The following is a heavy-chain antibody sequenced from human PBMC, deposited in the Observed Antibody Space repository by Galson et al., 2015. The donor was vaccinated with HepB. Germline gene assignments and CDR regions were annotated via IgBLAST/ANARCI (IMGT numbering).Heavy chain of an antibody. D-gene: IGHD3-22*01. CDR2: INPSGGTT. Sequence: SVKVSCKASGYTFTSYHINWVRQAPGQGLEWMGMINPSGGTTRYAQKFQGRVSMTRDTSTNTVYMELSSLRSEDTAMYFCARCLSMVVGRGFDPWGQGTLVTVSS. J-gene: IGHJ5*02. CDR1: GYTFTSYH. CDR3: ARCLSMVVGRGFDP. V-gene: IGHV1-46*01.